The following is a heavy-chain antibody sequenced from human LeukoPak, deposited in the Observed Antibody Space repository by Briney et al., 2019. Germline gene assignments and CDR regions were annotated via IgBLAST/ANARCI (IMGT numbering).Heavy chain of an antibody. Sequence: GGSLRLSCAASGFTFSNAWMSWVRKAPGKGLEWVGRIKSKTDGGTTDYAAPVKGRFTISRDDSKNTLYLQMNSLKTEDTAVYYCTTGGVVVPAATRDAFDIWGQGTMVTVSS. CDR3: TTGGVVVPAATRDAFDI. V-gene: IGHV3-15*01. CDR1: GFTFSNAW. J-gene: IGHJ3*02. D-gene: IGHD2-2*01. CDR2: IKSKTDGGTT.